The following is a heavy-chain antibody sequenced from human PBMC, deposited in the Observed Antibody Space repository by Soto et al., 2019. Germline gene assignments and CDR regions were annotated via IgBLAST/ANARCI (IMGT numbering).Heavy chain of an antibody. Sequence: PGESLKISCAASGFTFSPYAMTWVRQAPGKGLEWVSSISGSGGNTNYADSVKGRFTVSRDNSKRTLSLQTNSLTEEDTAIYYCAKGLRRLLRTQYYYGLDVWGRGTTVTVSS. CDR1: GFTFSPYA. J-gene: IGHJ6*02. V-gene: IGHV3-23*01. D-gene: IGHD3-16*01. CDR2: ISGSGGNT. CDR3: AKGLRRLLRTQYYYGLDV.